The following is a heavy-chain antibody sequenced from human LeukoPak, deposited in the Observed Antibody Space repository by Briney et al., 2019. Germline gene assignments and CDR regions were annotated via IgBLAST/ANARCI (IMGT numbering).Heavy chain of an antibody. CDR2: INPSGGST. CDR1: GYTFTSYY. J-gene: IGHJ5*02. Sequence: ASVKVSCKASGYTFTSYYMHWVRQAPGQGLEWMGIINPSGGSTSYAQKFQGRVTMTRDMSTSTVYMELSSLRSEDTAVYYCARDPNSNYYDSSGYPYNWFDPWGQGTLVTVSS. V-gene: IGHV1-46*01. CDR3: ARDPNSNYYDSSGYPYNWFDP. D-gene: IGHD3-22*01.